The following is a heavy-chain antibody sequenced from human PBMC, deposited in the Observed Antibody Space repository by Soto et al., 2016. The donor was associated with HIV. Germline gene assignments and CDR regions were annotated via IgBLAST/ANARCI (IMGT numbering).Heavy chain of an antibody. D-gene: IGHD5-18*01. J-gene: IGHJ4*01. CDR2: INSHKDQT. CDR1: GYTFRSYV. V-gene: IGHV1-18*01. CDR3: ARVGYNYGYYFDF. Sequence: QVQLVQSGPEGKKPGASVKVSCKTSGYTFRSYVISWVRQAPGQGLEWLGWINSHKDQTKYVEKLQDRVTLTADTSTATAYMELRNLRSDDTAVYYCARVGYNYGYYFDFWGHGTLVTVSS.